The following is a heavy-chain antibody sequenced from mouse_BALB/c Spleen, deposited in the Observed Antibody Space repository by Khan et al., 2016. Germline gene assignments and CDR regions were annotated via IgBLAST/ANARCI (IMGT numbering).Heavy chain of an antibody. Sequence: EVQLQESGPGLVKPSQSLSLTCSVTGYSITSGYYWNWIRQFPGNKLEWMGYISYDGSNNYNPSLKNRISITRDTSKNQFFLKLNSVTTEDTATYYCARARYFDCWGAGTTRTVPS. CDR3: ARARYFDC. CDR1: GYSITSGYY. J-gene: IGHJ2*01. V-gene: IGHV3-6*02. CDR2: ISYDGSN.